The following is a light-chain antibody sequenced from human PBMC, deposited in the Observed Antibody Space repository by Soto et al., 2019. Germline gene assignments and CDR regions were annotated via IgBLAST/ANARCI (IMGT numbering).Light chain of an antibody. V-gene: IGKV1-5*01. Sequence: DIQMTQSPSTLSASVGARVTITCRASQSISSWLAWYQQKPGKAPKLLIYDASSLESGVPSRFSGSGAGTEFTLTISSLQHDDFATYYCQQYTSYSPLTFGGGTKVEIK. CDR2: DAS. CDR3: QQYTSYSPLT. CDR1: QSISSW. J-gene: IGKJ4*01.